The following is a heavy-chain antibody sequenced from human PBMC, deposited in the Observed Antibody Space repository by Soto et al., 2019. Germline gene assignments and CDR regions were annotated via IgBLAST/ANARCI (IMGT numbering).Heavy chain of an antibody. CDR3: AKVAGYSSGWLDY. J-gene: IGHJ4*02. D-gene: IGHD6-19*01. Sequence: EVQLLESGGGLVQSGGSLRLSCVASGFTFMSYAMRWVRQAPGKGLEWVSCISGRGGITYYADSVKGRFTISRDNSKNTLYLQISSLRAEDAAVYYCAKVAGYSSGWLDYWGQGTLVTLSS. CDR2: ISGRGGIT. V-gene: IGHV3-23*01. CDR1: GFTFMSYA.